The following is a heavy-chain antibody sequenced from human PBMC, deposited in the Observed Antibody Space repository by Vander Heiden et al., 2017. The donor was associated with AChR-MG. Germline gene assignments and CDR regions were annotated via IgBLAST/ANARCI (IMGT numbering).Heavy chain of an antibody. CDR2: IGTAGDT. D-gene: IGHD2-15*01. J-gene: IGHJ3*02. CDR3: ARVGYCSGGSCDAFDI. Sequence: EVQLVESGGGLVQPGGSLRLSCAASGFTFSSYDMHWVRQATGKGLEWVSAIGTAGDTYYPGSVKGRFTISRENAKNSLYLQMNSLRAGDTAVYYCARVGYCSGGSCDAFDIWGQGTMVTVSS. V-gene: IGHV3-13*01. CDR1: GFTFSSYD.